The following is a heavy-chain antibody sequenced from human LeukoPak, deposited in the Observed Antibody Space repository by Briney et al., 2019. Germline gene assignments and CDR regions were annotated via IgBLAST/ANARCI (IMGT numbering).Heavy chain of an antibody. J-gene: IGHJ3*02. Sequence: GASVKVSCKASGYTFTSYGISWVRQAPGQGLEWMGWINPNSGGTNYAQKFQGRVTMTRDTAISTAYMELRRLRSDAAAVYYCARGTIQLWLVGDAFDIWGQGTMVTVSS. D-gene: IGHD5-18*01. CDR3: ARGTIQLWLVGDAFDI. CDR2: INPNSGGT. V-gene: IGHV1-2*02. CDR1: GYTFTSYG.